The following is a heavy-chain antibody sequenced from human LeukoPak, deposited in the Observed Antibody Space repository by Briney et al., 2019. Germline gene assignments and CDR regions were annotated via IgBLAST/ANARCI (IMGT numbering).Heavy chain of an antibody. V-gene: IGHV4-4*07. CDR3: ARDSYYYDSNPLGSDAFDI. D-gene: IGHD3-22*01. Sequence: PSETLSLTCTVSGGSISSYYWSWIRQPAGKGLEWIGRIYTSGSTNYNPSLKSRVTMSVDTSKNQLSLKLSSVTAADTAVYYCARDSYYYDSNPLGSDAFDIWGQGTMVTVSS. CDR2: IYTSGST. CDR1: GGSISSYY. J-gene: IGHJ3*02.